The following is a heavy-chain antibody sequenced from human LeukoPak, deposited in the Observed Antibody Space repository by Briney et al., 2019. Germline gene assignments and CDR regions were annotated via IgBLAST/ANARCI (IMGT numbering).Heavy chain of an antibody. CDR2: IYTSGST. CDR1: GGSISCYY. Sequence: SETLSLTCTVSGGSISCYYWSWLRQPDGNGLEWIGRIYTSGSTNYNPSLKSRVTISVDTSKNQFSLKLSSVTAADTAVYYCASGYYDIPTDDWGQGTLVTVSS. D-gene: IGHD3-9*01. J-gene: IGHJ4*02. V-gene: IGHV4-4*07. CDR3: ASGYYDIPTDD.